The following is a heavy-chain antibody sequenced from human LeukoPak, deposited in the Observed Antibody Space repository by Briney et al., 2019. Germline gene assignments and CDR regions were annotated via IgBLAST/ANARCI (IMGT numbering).Heavy chain of an antibody. V-gene: IGHV3-30-3*01. D-gene: IGHD3-3*01. CDR1: GFTFSSYA. J-gene: IGHJ4*02. Sequence: GGSLRLSCAASGFTFSSYAMHWVRQAPGKGLEWVAVISYDGSNKYYADSVKGRFTISRDNSKNTLYLQMNSLRAEDTAVYYCARVNVLRFFEWFPTGYFDYWGQGTLVTVSS. CDR3: ARVNVLRFFEWFPTGYFDY. CDR2: ISYDGSNK.